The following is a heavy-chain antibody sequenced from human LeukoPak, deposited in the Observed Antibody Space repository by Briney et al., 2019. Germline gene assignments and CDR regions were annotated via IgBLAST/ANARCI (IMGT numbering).Heavy chain of an antibody. CDR2: TRFDGNNE. Sequence: GGSLRLSCAASGFTFSSYGMHWVRQAPGKGLEWVAFTRFDGNNEFYTDSVKGRFTISRDNAKNSLYLQMNSLRAEDTAVYYCARDSSSWPLRDYYMDVWGKGTTVTVSS. CDR3: ARDSSSWPLRDYYMDV. D-gene: IGHD6-13*01. J-gene: IGHJ6*03. V-gene: IGHV3-30*02. CDR1: GFTFSSYG.